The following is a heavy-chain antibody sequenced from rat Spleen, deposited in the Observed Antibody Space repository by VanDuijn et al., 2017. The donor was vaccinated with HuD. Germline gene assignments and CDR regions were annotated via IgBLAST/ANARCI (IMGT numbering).Heavy chain of an antibody. D-gene: IGHD1-12*02. Sequence: EVQLVESGGGLVQPGRSLKLSCAASGFTFSNYGMAWVRQAPTKGLEWVASISTGCGNTYYRDSVKGRFTISRDNAKNTLYRQMDSLRSEDTATYYCARPYDGSYYYGGWFAYWGQGTLVTVSS. CDR1: GFTFSNYG. V-gene: IGHV5S13*01. CDR2: ISTGCGNT. J-gene: IGHJ3*01. CDR3: ARPYDGSYYYGGWFAY.